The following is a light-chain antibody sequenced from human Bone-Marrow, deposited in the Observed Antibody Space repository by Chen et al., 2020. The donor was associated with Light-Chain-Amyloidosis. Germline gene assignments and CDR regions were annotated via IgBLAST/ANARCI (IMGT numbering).Light chain of an antibody. Sequence: SALTQPASVSGSPGPSITIYCTGTSSDVGGNNHVSWYQQHPDKAPKLMIYEVTNRPSWVPDRFSGSKSDNTASRTISGLQTEDEADYFCSSYTITNTLVFGSGTRVTVL. CDR1: SSDVGGNNH. CDR3: SSYTITNTLV. CDR2: EVT. V-gene: IGLV2-14*01. J-gene: IGLJ1*01.